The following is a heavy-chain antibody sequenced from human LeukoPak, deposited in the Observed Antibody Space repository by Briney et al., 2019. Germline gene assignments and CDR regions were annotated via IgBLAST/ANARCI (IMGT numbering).Heavy chain of an antibody. CDR1: GFTFSTFA. V-gene: IGHV3-21*01. CDR3: ARDRGNQRGYYYYYMDV. Sequence: GGSLRLSCAASGFTFSTFAMIWVRQPPGKGLERVSSISTSSSYIYYADSVKGRFTISRDNAKNSLYLQMNSLRAEDTAVYYCARDRGNQRGYYYYYMDVWGKGTTVTVSS. D-gene: IGHD1-14*01. J-gene: IGHJ6*03. CDR2: ISTSSSYI.